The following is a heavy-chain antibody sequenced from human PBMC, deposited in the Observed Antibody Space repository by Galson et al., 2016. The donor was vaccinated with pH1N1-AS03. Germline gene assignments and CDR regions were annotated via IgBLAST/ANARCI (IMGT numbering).Heavy chain of an antibody. CDR3: ARSVQYSFAS. D-gene: IGHD5/OR15-5a*01. Sequence: LRLSCAASGFTFSVYSMNWVRQTPGKGLEWIAYMTSDMRTIKYADSVKGRFTISRDNVNYSVFLKMNGLRAEDTAIYYCARSVQYSFASWGQGVLVTVSS. V-gene: IGHV3-48*01. CDR2: MTSDMRTI. CDR1: GFTFSVYS. J-gene: IGHJ4*02.